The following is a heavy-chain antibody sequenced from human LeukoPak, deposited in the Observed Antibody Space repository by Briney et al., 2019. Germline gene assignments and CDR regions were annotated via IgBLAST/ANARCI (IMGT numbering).Heavy chain of an antibody. D-gene: IGHD6-19*01. CDR3: ARVASKKETVAGTGY. V-gene: IGHV1-2*02. Sequence: ASVKVSCKASGYTFTGYYMHWVRQAPGQGLEWMGWISPNSGGTNYAQKFQGRVTMTGDTSISTAYMELSRLRSDDTAVYYCARVASKKETVAGTGYWGQGTLVTVSS. J-gene: IGHJ4*02. CDR2: ISPNSGGT. CDR1: GYTFTGYY.